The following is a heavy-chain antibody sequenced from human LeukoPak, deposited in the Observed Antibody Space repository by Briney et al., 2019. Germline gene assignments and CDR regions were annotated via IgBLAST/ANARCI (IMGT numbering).Heavy chain of an antibody. CDR3: ARDSGRDIVVVPASFDY. CDR2: ISAYNGNT. CDR1: GYTFTIYG. V-gene: IGHV1-18*04. D-gene: IGHD2-2*01. Sequence: ASVKVSCKASGYTFTIYGISWVRQAPGQGREWMGWISAYNGNTNHAQKLQGRVTMTTDTSTSTAYMELRSLRSDDTAVYYCARDSGRDIVVVPASFDYWGQGTLVTVSS. J-gene: IGHJ4*02.